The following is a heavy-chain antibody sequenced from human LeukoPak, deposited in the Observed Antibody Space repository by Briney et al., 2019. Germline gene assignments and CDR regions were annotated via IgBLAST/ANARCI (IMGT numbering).Heavy chain of an antibody. D-gene: IGHD1-1*01. V-gene: IGHV3-23*01. Sequence: GGSLRLSCTASGFTFSAYAMHWVRQAPGKGLEWVSILSGDSDITHYADSVKGRFTTSRDNSKNTLYLQMNSLRAEDTAIYYCGKNYGLPTTTGRSIQYWGQGTLVTASS. CDR2: LSGDSDIT. J-gene: IGHJ4*02. CDR1: GFTFSAYA. CDR3: GKNYGLPTTTGRSIQY.